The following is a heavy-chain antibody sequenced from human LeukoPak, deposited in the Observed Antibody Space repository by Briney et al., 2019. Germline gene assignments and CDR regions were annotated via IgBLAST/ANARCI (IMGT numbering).Heavy chain of an antibody. CDR1: GFGFGQYE. V-gene: IGHV3-48*03. CDR2: INVRD. D-gene: IGHD3-22*01. Sequence: GGSLRLSCAASGFGFGQYEMNWVRQAPGKGLEWIAYINVRDGDSAEGRFTISRDDARNSLYLQMNGLRVEDTAIYYCAKDFPHYYEVPHGMDVWGQGTTVTV. J-gene: IGHJ6*02. CDR3: AKDFPHYYEVPHGMDV.